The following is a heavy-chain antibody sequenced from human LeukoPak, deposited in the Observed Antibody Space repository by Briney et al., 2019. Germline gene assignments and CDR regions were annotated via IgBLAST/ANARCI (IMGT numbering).Heavy chain of an antibody. CDR2: IYHSGST. J-gene: IGHJ4*02. D-gene: IGHD3-10*01. CDR3: ARVRPGEEKIDY. CDR1: GYSTSSGYY. V-gene: IGHV4-38-2*02. Sequence: SETLSLTCTVSGYSTSSGYYWGWIRQPPGKGLEWIGSIYHSGSTYYNPSLKSRVTISVDTSKKQFSLKLSSVTAADTSVYYCARVRPGEEKIDYWGQGTLVTVSS.